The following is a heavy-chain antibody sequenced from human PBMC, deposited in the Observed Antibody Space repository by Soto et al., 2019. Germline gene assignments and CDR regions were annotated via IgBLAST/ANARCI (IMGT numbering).Heavy chain of an antibody. Sequence: GGSLRLSCAASGFTFSSYAMSWVRQAPGKGLEWVSVISNSGGSTYNADSVKGRFTMSRDNSKNTLYLQMNSLRAEDTAIYYWAKEGSSGYYWLYSWGQGTLNTVSS. J-gene: IGHJ4*02. CDR3: AKEGSSGYYWLYS. CDR1: GFTFSSYA. D-gene: IGHD3-22*01. CDR2: ISNSGGST. V-gene: IGHV3-23*01.